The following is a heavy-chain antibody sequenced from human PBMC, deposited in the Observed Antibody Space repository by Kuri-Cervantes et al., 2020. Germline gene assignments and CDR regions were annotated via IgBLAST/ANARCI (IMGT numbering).Heavy chain of an antibody. CDR3: ARGRYYYYYMDV. V-gene: IGHV4-38-2*02. D-gene: IGHD3-10*01. Sequence: SETLSLTCTVSDYSISSNYYWGWIRQPPGKGLEWIGSIYHSGSTYYNPSLESRVTRSVDTSKNQFSLKLSSVTAADTAVYYCARGRYYYYYMDVWGKGTTVTVSS. J-gene: IGHJ6*03. CDR2: IYHSGST. CDR1: DYSISSNYY.